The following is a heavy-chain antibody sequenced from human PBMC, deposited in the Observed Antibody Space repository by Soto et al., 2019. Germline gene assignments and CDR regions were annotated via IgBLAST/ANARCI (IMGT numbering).Heavy chain of an antibody. Sequence: SETLSLTCTVSGGSVSSGSYYWSWIRQPPGKGLEWIGYIYYSGSTNYNPSLKSRVTISVDTSKNQFSLKLSSVTAADTAVYYCAREDVLRFLEWPQGMDIWGQGTTVTVSS. J-gene: IGHJ6*02. V-gene: IGHV4-61*01. D-gene: IGHD3-3*01. CDR1: GGSVSSGSYY. CDR3: AREDVLRFLEWPQGMDI. CDR2: IYYSGST.